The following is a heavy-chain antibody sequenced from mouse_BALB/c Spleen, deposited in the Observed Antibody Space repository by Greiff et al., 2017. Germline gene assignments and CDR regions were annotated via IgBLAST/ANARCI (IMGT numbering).Heavy chain of an antibody. D-gene: IGHD1-3*01. CDR3: TRSIDNHSYAMDY. V-gene: IGHV1-5*01. Sequence: VQLQQSGTVLARPGASVKMSCKASGYSFTSYWMHWVKQRPGQGLEWIGAIYPGNSDTSYNQKFKGKAKLTAVTSASTAYMELSSLTNEDSAVYYCTRSIDNHSYAMDYWGQGTSVTVSS. CDR2: IYPGNSDT. CDR1: GYSFTSYW. J-gene: IGHJ4*01.